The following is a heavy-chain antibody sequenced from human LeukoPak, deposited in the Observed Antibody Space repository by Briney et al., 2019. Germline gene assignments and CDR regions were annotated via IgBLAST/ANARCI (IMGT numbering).Heavy chain of an antibody. Sequence: GGSLRLSCAASGFTFSNYGMHWVRRAPGKGLEWVAFIRNDDGSNKYYADSVKGRFTISRDNSKNTVHLQMNSLRVEDTAVYYCAKDEAQYFQRWGQGTLVTVSS. V-gene: IGHV3-30*02. CDR2: IRNDDGSNK. CDR3: AKDEAQYFQR. J-gene: IGHJ1*01. CDR1: GFTFSNYG.